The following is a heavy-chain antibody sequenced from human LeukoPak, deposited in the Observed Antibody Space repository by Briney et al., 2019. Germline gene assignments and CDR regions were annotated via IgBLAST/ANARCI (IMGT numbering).Heavy chain of an antibody. Sequence: SETLSLTCTVSGGSISSYYWSWIRQPPGKGLEWIGYIYYSGSTNYNPSLKSRVTISVDTSKNQFSLKLSSVTAADTAVYCCARSYYDSPFDIWGQGTMVTVSS. V-gene: IGHV4-59*08. J-gene: IGHJ3*02. CDR2: IYYSGST. CDR3: ARSYYDSPFDI. D-gene: IGHD3-22*01. CDR1: GGSISSYY.